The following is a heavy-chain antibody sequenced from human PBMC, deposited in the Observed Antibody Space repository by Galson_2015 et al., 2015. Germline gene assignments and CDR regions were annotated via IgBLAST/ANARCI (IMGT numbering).Heavy chain of an antibody. J-gene: IGHJ6*02. Sequence: ATLSLTCTVSGGSISSSYWSWIRHPPGKRLEWIGNIYYSGSTNYNPSLKSRVTISVDTSKNQFSLKLSSVTAADTAVYYCARANIHMITFGGYGMDVWGQGTTVTVSS. V-gene: IGHV4-59*01. D-gene: IGHD3-16*01. CDR3: ARANIHMITFGGYGMDV. CDR1: GGSISSSY. CDR2: IYYSGST.